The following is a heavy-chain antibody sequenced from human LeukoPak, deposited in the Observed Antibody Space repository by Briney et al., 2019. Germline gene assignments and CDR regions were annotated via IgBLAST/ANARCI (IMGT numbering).Heavy chain of an antibody. CDR3: ARDERYSSSWNWFDP. CDR1: GFTFSSYS. J-gene: IGHJ5*02. Sequence: PGGFLRLSCAASGFTFSSYSMNWVRQAPGKGLEWVSYISSSSSTIYYADSVKGRFTISRDNAKNSLYLQMNSLRAEDTAVYYCARDERYSSSWNWFDPWGQGTLVTVSS. V-gene: IGHV3-48*01. CDR2: ISSSSSTI. D-gene: IGHD6-13*01.